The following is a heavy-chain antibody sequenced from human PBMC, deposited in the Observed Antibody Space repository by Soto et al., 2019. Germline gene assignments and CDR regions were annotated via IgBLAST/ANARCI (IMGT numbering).Heavy chain of an antibody. Sequence: QVQLQESGPGLVRPSQTLSLTCTVSGGSINSGDPYWNWIRQHPEKGLEWIGYINYRGSTFYNPSLKSRIIISVDTSKNQFSLKLSSVTAADTAVYYCARDAPGVAPYWGQGTLVTVSS. J-gene: IGHJ4*02. V-gene: IGHV4-31*03. CDR3: ARDAPGVAPY. D-gene: IGHD2-15*01. CDR1: GGSINSGDPY. CDR2: INYRGST.